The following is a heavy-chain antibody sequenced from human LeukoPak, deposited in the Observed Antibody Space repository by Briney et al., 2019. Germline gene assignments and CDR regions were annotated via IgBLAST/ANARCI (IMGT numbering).Heavy chain of an antibody. D-gene: IGHD3-3*01. J-gene: IGHJ4*02. CDR3: ARVANYDFWSGYLDY. CDR2: IYYSGST. Sequence: SETLSLTCTVSGGSISSSSYYWGWIRQPPGKGLEWIGSIYYSGSTYYNPSPKSRVTISVDTSKNQFSLKLSSVTAADTAVYYCARVANYDFWSGYLDYWGQGTLVTVSS. V-gene: IGHV4-39*07. CDR1: GGSISSSSYY.